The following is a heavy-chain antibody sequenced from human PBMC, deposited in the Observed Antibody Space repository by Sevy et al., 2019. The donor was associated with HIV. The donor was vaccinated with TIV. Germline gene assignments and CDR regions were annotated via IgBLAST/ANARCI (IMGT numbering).Heavy chain of an antibody. V-gene: IGHV4-59*01. Sequence: SETLSLTCTVSGGSISSYYWSWIRQPPGKGLEWIGYIYYSGSTNYNPSLKSRVTISVATSKNQFSRKLSSVTAADTAVYYCARERGIGWTYYDFWSGGNWFDPWGQGTLVTVSS. J-gene: IGHJ5*02. CDR1: GGSISSYY. CDR2: IYYSGST. CDR3: ARERGIGWTYYDFWSGGNWFDP. D-gene: IGHD3-3*01.